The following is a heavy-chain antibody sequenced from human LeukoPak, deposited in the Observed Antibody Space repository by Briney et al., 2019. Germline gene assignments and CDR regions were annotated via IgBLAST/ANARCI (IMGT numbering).Heavy chain of an antibody. Sequence: SETLSLTCTVSGYSISSGYYWGWIRQPPGKGLEWIGSIYHSGSTYYNPSLKSRVTISVDTSKNQFSLKLSSVTAADTAVYYCARGQYQLLTIDYWGQGTLVTVSS. J-gene: IGHJ4*02. CDR2: IYHSGST. D-gene: IGHD2-2*01. V-gene: IGHV4-38-2*02. CDR3: ARGQYQLLTIDY. CDR1: GYSISSGYY.